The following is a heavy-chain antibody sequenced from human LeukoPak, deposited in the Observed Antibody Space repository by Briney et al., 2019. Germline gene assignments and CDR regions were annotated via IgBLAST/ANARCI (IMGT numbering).Heavy chain of an antibody. Sequence: GGSLRLSCVVSGFSFASEAMSWVRQSPGRGLEWVSSISPGGGTTYYADSVKGRFTISGDNSKNTLYVQMNSLRAEDTAIYYCAKSRSGSANWALRIFDNWGQGTLVTVSS. V-gene: IGHV3-23*01. CDR3: AKSRSGSANWALRIFDN. CDR1: GFSFASEA. D-gene: IGHD3-10*01. CDR2: ISPGGGTT. J-gene: IGHJ4*02.